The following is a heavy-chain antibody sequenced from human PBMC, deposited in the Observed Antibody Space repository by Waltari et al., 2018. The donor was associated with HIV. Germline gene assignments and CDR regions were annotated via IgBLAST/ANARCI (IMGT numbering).Heavy chain of an antibody. V-gene: IGHV3-30*01. CDR3: ARDLGFGELFGDY. CDR1: GFTFSSYA. CDR2: ISYDGSNK. J-gene: IGHJ4*02. D-gene: IGHD3-10*01. Sequence: QVQLVESGGGVVQPGRFLRLSCAASGFTFSSYATHCVRIAPGKGLEWVAVISYDGSNKYYADSVKCRFTISRDNSKNTLYLQMNSLRAEDTAVYYCARDLGFGELFGDYWGQGTLVTVSS.